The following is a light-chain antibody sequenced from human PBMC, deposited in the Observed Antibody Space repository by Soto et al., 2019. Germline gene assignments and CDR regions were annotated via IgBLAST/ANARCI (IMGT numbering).Light chain of an antibody. V-gene: IGLV2-14*01. Sequence: QSALTQPASVSGSPXQSITIXXTXTSSDVGGYNYVSWYQQHPGKAPKLMIYDVSNRPSGVSNRFSGSKSGNTASLTISGLQAEDEADYYCSSYTSSSSYVFGTGTKLTVL. J-gene: IGLJ1*01. CDR3: SSYTSSSSYV. CDR1: SSDVGGYNY. CDR2: DVS.